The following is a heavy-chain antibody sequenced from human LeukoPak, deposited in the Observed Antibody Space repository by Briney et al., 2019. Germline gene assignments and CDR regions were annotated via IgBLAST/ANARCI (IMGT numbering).Heavy chain of an antibody. Sequence: GGSLRLSCAASGLTFSSYSMNWVRQAPGTGLEWVSSISSHSSYIYYADSVKGRFTISRDNAKNTLYLQMNSLTTEDTAVYYCAKSPWNGKFRAYFDYWGQGTLVTVSS. V-gene: IGHV3-21*01. CDR3: AKSPWNGKFRAYFDY. CDR2: ISSHSSYI. J-gene: IGHJ4*02. CDR1: GLTFSSYS. D-gene: IGHD1-1*01.